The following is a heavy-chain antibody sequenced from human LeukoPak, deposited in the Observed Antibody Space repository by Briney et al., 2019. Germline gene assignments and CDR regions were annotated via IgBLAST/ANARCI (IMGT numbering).Heavy chain of an antibody. J-gene: IGHJ4*02. Sequence: PSETLSLTCAVYGGSFSGYYWSWIRQPPGKGLEWIGEINHSGSTNYNPSLKSRVTISVDTSKNQFSLKLSSVTAADTAVYYCARGSSPPYSSSWYAFDYWGQGTLVTVSS. CDR1: GGSFSGYY. V-gene: IGHV4-34*01. D-gene: IGHD6-13*01. CDR3: ARGSSPPYSSSWYAFDY. CDR2: INHSGST.